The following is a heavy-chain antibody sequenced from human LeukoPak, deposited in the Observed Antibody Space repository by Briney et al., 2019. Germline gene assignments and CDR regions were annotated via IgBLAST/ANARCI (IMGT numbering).Heavy chain of an antibody. CDR3: AKLPPPRSSHVSHYRI. Sequence: GGSLRLSCAASGFTFNKYFLSWVRQAPGKGLDWVSGIGATGRDTYYADPVKGRFTISRDNSRNTVYLQMDRLTGDDTAVYYCAKLPPPRSSHVSHYRIWGQGTIVTVSS. D-gene: IGHD6-6*01. J-gene: IGHJ3*02. V-gene: IGHV3-23*01. CDR1: GFTFNKYF. CDR2: IGATGRDT.